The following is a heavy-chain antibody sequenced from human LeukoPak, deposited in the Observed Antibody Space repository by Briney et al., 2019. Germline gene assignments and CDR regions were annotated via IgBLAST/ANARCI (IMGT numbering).Heavy chain of an antibody. V-gene: IGHV3-33*08. J-gene: IGHJ4*02. CDR3: ARWGDYYGSSGHYYMLDY. CDR2: IWNDGSTK. CDR1: GFTFSSYG. Sequence: GGSLRLSCAASGFTFSSYGMHWVRQAPGKGLEWVALIWNDGSTKYYADSVRGRFTISRDNSNNTLYLQMNSLRVEDTAVYYCARWGDYYGSSGHYYMLDYWGQGTLVTVSS. D-gene: IGHD3-22*01.